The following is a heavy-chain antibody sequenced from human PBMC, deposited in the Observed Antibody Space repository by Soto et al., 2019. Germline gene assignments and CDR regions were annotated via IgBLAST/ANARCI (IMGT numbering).Heavy chain of an antibody. V-gene: IGHV4-34*01. CDR3: ARGGSNDWQVACDM. Sequence: QLQQWGAGLLKPSETLSLTCVVSGGSFSTYYYNWIRQSPGKGLEWIGEINHSGSNNYSPSLKIRVTMSLDTSKEQFSLKLTSVTAADTAVYYCARGGSNDWQVACDMWGQGTMVTVSS. CDR2: INHSGSN. CDR1: GGSFSTYY. D-gene: IGHD3-9*01. J-gene: IGHJ3*02.